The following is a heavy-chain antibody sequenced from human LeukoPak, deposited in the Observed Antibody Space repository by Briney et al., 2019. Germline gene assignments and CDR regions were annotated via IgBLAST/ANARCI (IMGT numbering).Heavy chain of an antibody. CDR1: GFTFSSYA. CDR3: ARDPDLRFCSGGSCYSFDY. D-gene: IGHD2-15*01. V-gene: IGHV3-30*04. CDR2: ISYDGSNK. J-gene: IGHJ4*02. Sequence: GGSLRLSCAASGFTFSSYAMHWVRQAPGKGLEWVAVISYDGSNKYYADSVKGRFTISRDNSKNTLYLQINSLRAEDTAVYYCARDPDLRFCSGGSCYSFDYWGQGTVVTVP.